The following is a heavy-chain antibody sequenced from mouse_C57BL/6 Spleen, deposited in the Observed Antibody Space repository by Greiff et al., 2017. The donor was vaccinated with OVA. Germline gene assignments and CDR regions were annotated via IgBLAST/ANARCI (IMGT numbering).Heavy chain of an antibody. D-gene: IGHD2-4*01. CDR1: GYAFSSYW. CDR2: IYPGDGDT. V-gene: IGHV1-80*01. Sequence: QVQLQQSGAELVKPGASVKISCKASGYAFSSYWMNWVKQRPGKGLEWIGQIYPGDGDTNYNGKFKGKATLTADKSSSTAYMQLSSLTSEDSAVYFGARGDDYDGGDFDYWGQGTTLTVSS. CDR3: ARGDDYDGGDFDY. J-gene: IGHJ2*01.